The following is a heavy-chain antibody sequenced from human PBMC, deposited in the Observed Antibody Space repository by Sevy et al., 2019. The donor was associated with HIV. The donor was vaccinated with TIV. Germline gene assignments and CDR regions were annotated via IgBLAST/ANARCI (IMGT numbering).Heavy chain of an antibody. CDR2: ISYDGSNK. D-gene: IGHD3-10*01. J-gene: IGHJ4*02. V-gene: IGHV3-30-3*01. Sequence: GGSLRLSYAASGFTFSSYAMRWVRQAPGKGLEWVAVISYDGSNKYYADSVKGRFTISRDNSKNTLYLQMNSLRTEDTAVYYCARDRGSGKNVFFDYWGQGTLVTVSS. CDR3: ARDRGSGKNVFFDY. CDR1: GFTFSSYA.